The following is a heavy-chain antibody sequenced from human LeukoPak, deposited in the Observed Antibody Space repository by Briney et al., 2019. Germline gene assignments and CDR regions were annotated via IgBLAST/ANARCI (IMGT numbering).Heavy chain of an antibody. CDR1: GFTFSNYA. J-gene: IGHJ4*02. D-gene: IGHD3-10*01. CDR2: ISVSSGSA. V-gene: IGHV3-23*01. CDR3: AKAIFPSMIRGVSFDY. Sequence: GGSLRLSCAASGFTFSNYAMNWVRQAPGKGLEWVSAISVSSGSAFYADSVEGRFTISRDNSKNTLYLQMNSLRPEDTAVYYCAKAIFPSMIRGVSFDYWGQGTLVTVSS.